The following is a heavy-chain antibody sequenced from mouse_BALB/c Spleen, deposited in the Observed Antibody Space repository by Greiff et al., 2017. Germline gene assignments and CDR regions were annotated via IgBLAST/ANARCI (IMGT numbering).Heavy chain of an antibody. D-gene: IGHD2-1*01. CDR2: IYPGGGYT. J-gene: IGHJ4*01. Sequence: VQLQQPGAELVKPGASVKISCKASGYTFTNYWLGWVKQRPGHGLEWIGDIYPGGGYTNYNEKFKGKATLTADTSSSTAYMQLSSLTSEDSAVYFCARSGMGNYDAMDYWGQGTSVTVSS. V-gene: IGHV1-63*02. CDR3: ARSGMGNYDAMDY. CDR1: GYTFTNYW.